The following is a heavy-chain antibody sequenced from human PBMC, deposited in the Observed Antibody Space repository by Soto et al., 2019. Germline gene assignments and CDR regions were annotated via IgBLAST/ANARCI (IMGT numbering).Heavy chain of an antibody. CDR2: ISSSSSYI. CDR3: ARGPFGVVAATYYFDY. D-gene: IGHD2-15*01. CDR1: GFTFSSYS. J-gene: IGHJ4*02. Sequence: EVQLVESGGGLVKPGGSRRLSCAASGFTFSSYSMNWFPQAPGKGLEWVSSISSSSSYIYYADSVKGRFTISRDNAKNSLYLQMNSLRAEDTAVYYCARGPFGVVAATYYFDYWGQGTLVTVSS. V-gene: IGHV3-21*01.